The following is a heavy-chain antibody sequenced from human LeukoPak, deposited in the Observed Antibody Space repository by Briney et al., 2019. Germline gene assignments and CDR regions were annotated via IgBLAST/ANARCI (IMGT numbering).Heavy chain of an antibody. CDR2: IYYSGST. D-gene: IGHD6-6*01. V-gene: IGHV4-61*01. CDR3: ARYVRWFGSSLHAHAFDI. Sequence: KTSETLSLTCTVSGGSISSGSYYWSWIRQPPGKGLEWIGYIYYSGSTNYNPSLKSRVTISVDTSKNQFSLKLSSVTAADTAVYYCARYVRWFGSSLHAHAFDIWGQGTMVTVSS. J-gene: IGHJ3*02. CDR1: GGSISSGSYY.